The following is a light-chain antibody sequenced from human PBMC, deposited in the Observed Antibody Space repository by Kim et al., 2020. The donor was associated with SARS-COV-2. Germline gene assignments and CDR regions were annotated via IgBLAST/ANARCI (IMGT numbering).Light chain of an antibody. CDR1: KLGDTY. Sequence: VSPGPTASITCYGDKLGDTYAGWYQQKPGQSPVLVIYKDSRRPSGIPVRFSGSNSGNTATLTISGTRAMDEADYYCQGWNSSTAVFGGGTQLTVL. V-gene: IGLV3-1*01. CDR3: QGWNSSTAV. J-gene: IGLJ2*01. CDR2: KDS.